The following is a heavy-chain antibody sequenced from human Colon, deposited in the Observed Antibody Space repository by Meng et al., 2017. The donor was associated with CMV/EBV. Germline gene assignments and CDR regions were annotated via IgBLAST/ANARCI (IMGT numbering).Heavy chain of an antibody. J-gene: IGHJ4*02. Sequence: QVQLVQSGTECKKPGASMKVSCKTSGYTFTANHLHWVRQAPGQGLEWMGWIYPQDGGTYFAQKFQDRVTLTRDTSITTAYMELSGLTSDDTAIYYCVRESWYFDFWGEGTLVTVSS. CDR3: VRESWYFDF. V-gene: IGHV1-2*02. CDR1: GYTFTANH. D-gene: IGHD6-13*01. CDR2: IYPQDGGT.